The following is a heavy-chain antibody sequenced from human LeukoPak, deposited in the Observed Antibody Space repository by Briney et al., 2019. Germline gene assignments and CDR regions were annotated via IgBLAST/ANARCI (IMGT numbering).Heavy chain of an antibody. Sequence: SQTLSLTCSVSGGSISSGGYYWSWIRQHPGKGLEWIGHTYDRGSTYYNPSFKSRVTISVDTSKNQFSLKLSSVAAADTAVYYCARDSSGWPNYWGQGTLVTVSS. D-gene: IGHD6-19*01. CDR2: TYDRGST. V-gene: IGHV4-31*03. CDR1: GGSISSGGYY. J-gene: IGHJ4*02. CDR3: ARDSSGWPNY.